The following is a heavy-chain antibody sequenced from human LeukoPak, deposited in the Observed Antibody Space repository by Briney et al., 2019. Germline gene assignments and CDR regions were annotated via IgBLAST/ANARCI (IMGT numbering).Heavy chain of an antibody. CDR1: GFTFSSYW. J-gene: IGHJ4*02. CDR3: ARGYLYSSSCDDC. Sequence: PGGSLRLSCAASGFTFSSYWMHWVRHAPGKGLVWVSRINSEGSSTTYAESVKGRFTISRDNAKNTLYLQMNSLRAEDTAVYYCARGYLYSSSCDDCWGQGTLVTVSS. D-gene: IGHD6-13*01. V-gene: IGHV3-74*01. CDR2: INSEGSST.